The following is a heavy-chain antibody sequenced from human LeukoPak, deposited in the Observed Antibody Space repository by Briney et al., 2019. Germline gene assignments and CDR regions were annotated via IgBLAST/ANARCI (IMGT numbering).Heavy chain of an antibody. V-gene: IGHV4-59*01. J-gene: IGHJ6*03. CDR3: ARAGTDGYYYYMDV. CDR1: GGSISNYY. CDR2: IYYSGNT. Sequence: SETLSLTXTVSGGSISNYYWSWIRQPPGKGLEWIWYIYYSGNTNYNPSLKSRVTISVDTSKNQFSLKLSSVTAADTAVYYCARAGTDGYYYYMDVWGKGTTVTVSS. D-gene: IGHD1-1*01.